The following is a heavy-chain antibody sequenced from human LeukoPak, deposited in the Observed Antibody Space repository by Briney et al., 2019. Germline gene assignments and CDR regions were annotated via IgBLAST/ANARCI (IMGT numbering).Heavy chain of an antibody. CDR1: GDSVSSNIAS. CDR2: TFYRSKWYN. J-gene: IGHJ6*02. V-gene: IGHV6-1*01. Sequence: SQTLSLTCAISGDSVSSNIASWNWIRQSPSRGLEWLGRTFYRSKWYNDSAVSVKGPITINADTSKNQFSLKLSSVTAADTAVYYCARGPRYYYYYHGMDVWGQGTTVTVSS. CDR3: ARGPRYYYYYHGMDV.